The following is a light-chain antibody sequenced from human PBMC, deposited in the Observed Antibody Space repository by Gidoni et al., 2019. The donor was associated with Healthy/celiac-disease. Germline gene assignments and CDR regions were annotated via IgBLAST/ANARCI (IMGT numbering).Light chain of an antibody. CDR1: QNISSY. J-gene: IGKJ5*01. CDR3: QQSYSTPIT. Sequence: DIQMTQSPSSLSASVGDRDTITCRASQNISSYLNWYQQKPGKAPKLLIYAASSLQSGVPSRFSGSGSGTDFTLTISSLQPEDFATYYCQQSYSTPITFGQGTRLEIK. CDR2: AAS. V-gene: IGKV1-39*01.